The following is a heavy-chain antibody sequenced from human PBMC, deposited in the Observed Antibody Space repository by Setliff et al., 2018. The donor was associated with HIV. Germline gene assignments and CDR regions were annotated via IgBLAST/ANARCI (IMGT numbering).Heavy chain of an antibody. CDR1: EFTFSVYA. J-gene: IGHJ4*02. CDR3: AKGASLVPRRPHFCYFDY. V-gene: IGHV3-23*01. D-gene: IGHD3-16*02. Sequence: HPGGSLRLSCAASEFTFSVYAMSWLRQAPGKGLEWVSGISGSGSSTYYADSVKGRFTTSRDNSKNTLYLQMNRLRADDTAIYYCAKGASLVPRRPHFCYFDYWGQGALVTVSS. CDR2: ISGSGSST.